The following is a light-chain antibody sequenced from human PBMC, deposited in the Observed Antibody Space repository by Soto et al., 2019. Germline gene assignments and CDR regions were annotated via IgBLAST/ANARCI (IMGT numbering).Light chain of an antibody. Sequence: DIQMTQSPSSLSASVGDRVTITCRASQGISSYLAWYQQKPEKAPKSLIYGASSLQSGVPSRFSGSGFGTDFTLTITSLQPEDLATYYCQQYSSYPITFGQGTRLEIK. V-gene: IGKV1D-16*01. CDR1: QGISSY. CDR3: QQYSSYPIT. CDR2: GAS. J-gene: IGKJ5*01.